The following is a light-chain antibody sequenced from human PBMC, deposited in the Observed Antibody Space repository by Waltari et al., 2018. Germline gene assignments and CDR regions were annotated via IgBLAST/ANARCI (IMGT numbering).Light chain of an antibody. J-gene: IGKJ1*01. CDR2: AAS. CDR3: QQSYSTPVV. Sequence: DIQMTQSPSSLSASVGDRVTITCRASQSISSYLNWYRQKPGKAPKLLIYAASSLQSGVPSRFSGSGSGTDFTLTISSLQPEDFATYYCQQSYSTPVVFGQGTKVEIK. CDR1: QSISSY. V-gene: IGKV1-39*01.